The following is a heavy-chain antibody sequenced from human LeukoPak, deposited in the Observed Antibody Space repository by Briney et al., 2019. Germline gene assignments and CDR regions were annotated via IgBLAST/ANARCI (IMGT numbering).Heavy chain of an antibody. CDR1: GYTFTSYD. CDR2: MNTNSGKT. J-gene: IGHJ6*03. D-gene: IGHD5-18*01. V-gene: IGHV1-8*01. Sequence: ASVKVSCKASGYTFTSYDINWVGQASGKGGEWMGWMNTNSGKTGYAQKFQGRVTMTRNTSISTAYMELSSLRSEDTAVYYCARRIQLWSHHPYYYYYMDVWGKGTTVTVSS. CDR3: ARRIQLWSHHPYYYYYMDV.